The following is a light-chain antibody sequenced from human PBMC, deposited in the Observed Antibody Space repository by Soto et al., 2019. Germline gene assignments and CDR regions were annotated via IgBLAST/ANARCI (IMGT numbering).Light chain of an antibody. CDR2: AAS. Sequence: DIQMTQSPSSLSASVGDRFTITCRASQGISTYLNWYQQKPGKAPKLLIYAASSLKSGVPSRFSGSGSGTEFTLTISSLPPEDVEIYYCLQHYSYPLTFGGGTKVDIK. J-gene: IGKJ4*01. CDR3: LQHYSYPLT. V-gene: IGKV1-17*01. CDR1: QGISTY.